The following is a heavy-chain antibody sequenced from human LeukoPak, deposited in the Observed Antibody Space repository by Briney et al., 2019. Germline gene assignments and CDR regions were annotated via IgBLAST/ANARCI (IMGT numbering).Heavy chain of an antibody. CDR1: GGSISSGDYY. D-gene: IGHD3-3*01. J-gene: IGHJ4*02. CDR3: AREGAPSFWSGYDDY. Sequence: PSQTLSLTCTVSGGSISSGDYYWSWIRQPPGKGLEWIGYIYYSGSTYYNPSLKSRVTISVDTSKNQFSLKLSSVTAADTAVYYCAREGAPSFWSGYDDYWAREPWSPSPQ. CDR2: IYYSGST. V-gene: IGHV4-30-4*08.